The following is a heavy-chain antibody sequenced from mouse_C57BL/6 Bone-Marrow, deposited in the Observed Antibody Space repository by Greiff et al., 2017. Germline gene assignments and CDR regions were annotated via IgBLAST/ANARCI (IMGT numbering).Heavy chain of an antibody. Sequence: QVQLQQSGAELVRPGASVTLSCKASGYTFTDYEMHWVKQTPVHGLEWIGAIDPETGCTDYNEKFKGKAILTADKSSSTAYMELRSLTSEDSAVYYCTVAGYYGFDYWGQGTSVTVSS. J-gene: IGHJ4*01. CDR1: GYTFTDYE. V-gene: IGHV1-15*01. CDR2: IDPETGCT. CDR3: TVAGYYGFDY.